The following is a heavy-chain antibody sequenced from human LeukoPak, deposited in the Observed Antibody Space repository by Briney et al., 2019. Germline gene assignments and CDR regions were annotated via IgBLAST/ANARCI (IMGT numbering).Heavy chain of an antibody. V-gene: IGHV4-30-2*01. CDR2: IYHSGST. Sequence: PSETLSLTCTVSGGSISSGGYYWSWIRQPPGKGLEWIGYIYHSGSTYYNPSLKSRVTVSVDRSKNQFSLKLSSVTAADTAVYYCARYSGSYPRWYFDLWGRGTLVTVSS. CDR3: ARYSGSYPRWYFDL. CDR1: GGSISSGGYY. J-gene: IGHJ2*01. D-gene: IGHD1-26*01.